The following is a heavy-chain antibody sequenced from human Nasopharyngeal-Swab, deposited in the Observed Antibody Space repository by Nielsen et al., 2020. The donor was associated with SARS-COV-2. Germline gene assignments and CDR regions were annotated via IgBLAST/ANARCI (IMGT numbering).Heavy chain of an antibody. V-gene: IGHV3-23*01. Sequence: GESLKISCAASGFTFSTYAMTWVRQAPGKGLEWVSTIDAGGGNTWYADSVKGRFTISRDNPKSTLYLQMNSLRADDTALYYCADPPFSEYWGQGTLVTVSS. CDR1: GFTFSTYA. CDR3: ADPPFSEY. CDR2: IDAGGGNT. J-gene: IGHJ4*02.